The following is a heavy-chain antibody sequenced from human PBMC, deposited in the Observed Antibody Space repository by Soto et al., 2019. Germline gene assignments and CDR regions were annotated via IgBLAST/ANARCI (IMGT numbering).Heavy chain of an antibody. Sequence: QVQLQESGPGLVKPSQTLSLTCTVSGGFISSGDYYWNWIRQLPGKGLEWIGYIEHSGSSFYNPSFKGRVALALDTSKNQFSLKLSSVTAADTAVYYCAREVVPATVDFYYYYIDFWGKGTTVTVSS. CDR3: AREVVPATVDFYYYYIDF. CDR1: GGFISSGDYY. V-gene: IGHV4-31*03. D-gene: IGHD2-2*01. CDR2: IEHSGSS. J-gene: IGHJ6*03.